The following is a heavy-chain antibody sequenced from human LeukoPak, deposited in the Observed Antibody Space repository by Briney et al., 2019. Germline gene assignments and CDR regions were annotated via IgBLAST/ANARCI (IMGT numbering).Heavy chain of an antibody. J-gene: IGHJ5*02. V-gene: IGHV4-59*01. Sequence: PSETPSLTCTVSGGSISSYYWSWIRQPPGKGLEWIGYIYYSGSTNYNPSLKSRVTISVDTSKNQFSLKLSSVTAADTAVYYCARFFIAAAFDPRGQGTLVTVSS. CDR1: GGSISSYY. CDR2: IYYSGST. D-gene: IGHD6-13*01. CDR3: ARFFIAAAFDP.